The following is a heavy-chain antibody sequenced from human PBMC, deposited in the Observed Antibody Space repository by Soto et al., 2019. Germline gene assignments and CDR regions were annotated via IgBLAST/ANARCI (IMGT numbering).Heavy chain of an antibody. D-gene: IGHD3-10*01. Sequence: GGSLRLSCAASGFTFRNYPMHWVRQAPGKGLEWVAVTSYDGSNEYYADSVKGRFIISRDNSKNTVYLQMNSLRAEDTAVYYCAKPKTITMDPHTPQQYYFDYWGQGTLVTVSS. CDR3: AKPKTITMDPHTPQQYYFDY. CDR1: GFTFRNYP. V-gene: IGHV3-30-3*02. J-gene: IGHJ4*02. CDR2: TSYDGSNE.